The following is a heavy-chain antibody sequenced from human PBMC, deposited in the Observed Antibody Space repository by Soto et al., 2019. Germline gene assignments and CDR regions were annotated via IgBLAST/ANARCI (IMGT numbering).Heavy chain of an antibody. J-gene: IGHJ5*02. V-gene: IGHV4-59*01. CDR3: ARGGVHRAYNWFDP. Sequence: SETLSLTCTVSGGSISSYYWSWIRQPPGKGLEWIGYIYYSGSTNYNPSLKSRVTISVDTSKNQFSLKLSSVTAADTAVYYCARGGVHRAYNWFDPWGQGTLVTVS. D-gene: IGHD1-26*01. CDR2: IYYSGST. CDR1: GGSISSYY.